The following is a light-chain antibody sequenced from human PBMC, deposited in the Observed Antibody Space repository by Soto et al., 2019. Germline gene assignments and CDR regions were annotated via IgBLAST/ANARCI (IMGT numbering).Light chain of an antibody. CDR3: QQYYDYPWT. CDR2: AAS. CDR1: QSISSY. J-gene: IGKJ5*01. Sequence: DIQMTQSPSSLSASLGDIVTITCRASQSISSYLNWYQQKPGKAPKLLIYAASSLQSGVPSRFSGSGSGTDFTLTISSLQPDDFATYYCQQYYDYPWTFGQGTRLEI. V-gene: IGKV1-39*01.